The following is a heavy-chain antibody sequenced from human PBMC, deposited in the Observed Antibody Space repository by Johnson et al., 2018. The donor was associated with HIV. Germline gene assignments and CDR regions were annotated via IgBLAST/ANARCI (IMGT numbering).Heavy chain of an antibody. CDR2: IRYDGDNK. CDR1: GFTFSSYG. CDR3: AKDEAQTLASAGRDAFDF. D-gene: IGHD6-13*01. V-gene: IGHV3-30*02. J-gene: IGHJ3*01. Sequence: QVQLVESGGGVVQPGGSLRLSCAASGFTFSSYGMHWVRQAPGKGLEWVAFIRYDGDNKYYGDSVKGRFTISRDNSKDTLYLQMNGLRPEDTAVYYCAKDEAQTLASAGRDAFDFWGQGTAVTV.